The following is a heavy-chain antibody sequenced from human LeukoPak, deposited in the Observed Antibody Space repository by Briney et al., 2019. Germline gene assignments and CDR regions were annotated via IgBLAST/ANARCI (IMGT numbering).Heavy chain of an antibody. Sequence: SVKVSFKASGYTFTGYYMHWVRQAPGQGLEWMGGIIPIFGTANYAQKFQGRVTITADESTSTAYMELSSLRSEDTAVYYCASVGYCSSTSCYPYMDYYYYGMDVWGQGTTVTVSS. D-gene: IGHD2-2*01. CDR2: IIPIFGTA. J-gene: IGHJ6*02. V-gene: IGHV1-69*13. CDR1: GYTFTGYY. CDR3: ASVGYCSSTSCYPYMDYYYYGMDV.